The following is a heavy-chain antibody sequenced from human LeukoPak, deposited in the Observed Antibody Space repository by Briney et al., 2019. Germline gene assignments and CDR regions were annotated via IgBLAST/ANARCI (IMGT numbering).Heavy chain of an antibody. CDR3: VREQWLIGYHFDS. CDR1: GFTFSNAW. J-gene: IGHJ4*02. CDR2: IDSSGDNT. D-gene: IGHD6-19*01. V-gene: IGHV3-23*01. Sequence: GGSLRLSCAASGFTFSNAWMSWVRQAPGKGLEWVSAIDSSGDNTYYADPVKGRFTISRDNSKNTLYLQMNSLRAEDTAIYYCVREQWLIGYHFDSWGQGTLVTVSS.